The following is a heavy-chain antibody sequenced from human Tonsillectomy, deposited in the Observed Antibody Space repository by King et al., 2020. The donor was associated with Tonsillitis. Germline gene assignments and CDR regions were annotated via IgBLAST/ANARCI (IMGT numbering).Heavy chain of an antibody. CDR1: GFTFSNYD. D-gene: IGHD1-7*01. CDR3: AREGTGTTYDAFDI. V-gene: IGHV3-13*01. J-gene: IGHJ3*02. Sequence: VQLVESGGGLVQPGGSLRLSCAASGFTFSNYDFHWVRQATGKGLEWVAAIGAGYDTYYPVSVKGLFTISRENGKNSLYLQMNSLRPGDTAVYYCAREGTGTTYDAFDIWGQGTMVTVSS. CDR2: IGAGYDT.